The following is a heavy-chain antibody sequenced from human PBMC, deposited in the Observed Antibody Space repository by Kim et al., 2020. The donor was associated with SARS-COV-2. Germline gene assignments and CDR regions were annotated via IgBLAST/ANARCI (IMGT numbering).Heavy chain of an antibody. Sequence: NPSLKSRVTISVDTSKNQFSLKLSSVTAADTAVYYCARSLMVRGKYYFDYWGQGTLVTVSS. D-gene: IGHD3-10*01. CDR3: ARSLMVRGKYYFDY. V-gene: IGHV4-39*01. J-gene: IGHJ4*02.